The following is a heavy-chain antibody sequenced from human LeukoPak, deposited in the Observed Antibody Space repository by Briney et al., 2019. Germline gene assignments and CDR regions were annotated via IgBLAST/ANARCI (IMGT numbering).Heavy chain of an antibody. Sequence: GGSLRLSCAASGFTFSSYWMSWVRQAPGKGLEWVANIKQDGSEKYYVDSVKGRFTISRDNAKNSLYLQMNSLRAEDTAVYYCARDRAYCGADCYSSGLSGYWGQGTLVTVSS. CDR2: IKQDGSEK. CDR1: GFTFSSYW. D-gene: IGHD2-21*02. CDR3: ARDRAYCGADCYSSGLSGY. V-gene: IGHV3-7*01. J-gene: IGHJ4*02.